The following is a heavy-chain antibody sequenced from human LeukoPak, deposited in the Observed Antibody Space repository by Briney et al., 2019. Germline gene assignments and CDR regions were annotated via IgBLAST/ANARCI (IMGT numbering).Heavy chain of an antibody. D-gene: IGHD2-2*01. J-gene: IGHJ6*04. CDR1: GGTLSRYA. CDR2: ITPLFGTT. CDR3: ASASHCSSTSCYYAYYGMEV. Sequence: SEKVSCKASGGTLSRYAISWVRQAPGQGRVWMGGITPLFGTTQYAQKFQGRVTLTGDESTCTGYMEVSSLRSENTAVYFGASASHCSSTSCYYAYYGMEVWGKGTTGTVSS. V-gene: IGHV1-69*01.